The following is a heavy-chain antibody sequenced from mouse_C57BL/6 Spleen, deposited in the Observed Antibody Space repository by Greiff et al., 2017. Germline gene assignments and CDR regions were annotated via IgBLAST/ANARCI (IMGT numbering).Heavy chain of an antibody. CDR2: ISSGGDYI. D-gene: IGHD2-1*01. Sequence: EVKLMESGEGLVKPGGSLKLSCAASGFTFSSYAMSWVRQTPEKRLEWVAYISSGGDYIYYADTVKGRFTISRDNARNTLYLQMSSLKSEDTAMYYCTRAFYYGNYGYFDVWGTGTTVTVSS. V-gene: IGHV5-9-1*02. CDR3: TRAFYYGNYGYFDV. J-gene: IGHJ1*03. CDR1: GFTFSSYA.